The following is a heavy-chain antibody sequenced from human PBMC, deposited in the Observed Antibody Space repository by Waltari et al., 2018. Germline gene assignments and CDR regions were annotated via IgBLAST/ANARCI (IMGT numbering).Heavy chain of an antibody. Sequence: EVQLVESGGGLVKPGGSLRLSCAASGFTFSSYSMNWVRQAPGKGLEWVSSISSSSRYIYYADSVKGRFTISRDNAKNSLYLQMNSLRAEDTAVYYCASTVVAVYQAGYWGQGTLVTVSS. CDR3: ASTVVAVYQAGY. D-gene: IGHD2-15*01. CDR2: ISSSSRYI. J-gene: IGHJ4*02. CDR1: GFTFSSYS. V-gene: IGHV3-21*01.